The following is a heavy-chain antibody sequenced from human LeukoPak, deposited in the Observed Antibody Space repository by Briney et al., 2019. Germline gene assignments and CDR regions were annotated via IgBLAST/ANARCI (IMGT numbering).Heavy chain of an antibody. D-gene: IGHD2-2*01. CDR1: GYTFSAYG. J-gene: IGHJ4*02. CDR2: SSGAGYNM. Sequence: ASVKVSCKASGYTFSAYGITWVRQAPGQGLEWMAWSSGAGYNMEYAQKFQGRVTMTTDTSTSTAYLELRSLRSDDTAVYYCARSRCSDSTSCYYFFFFDSWGQGSLVTVSS. CDR3: ARSRCSDSTSCYYFFFFDS. V-gene: IGHV1-18*01.